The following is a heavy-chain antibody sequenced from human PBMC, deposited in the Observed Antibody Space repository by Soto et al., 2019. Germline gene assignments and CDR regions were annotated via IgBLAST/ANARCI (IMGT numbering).Heavy chain of an antibody. D-gene: IGHD6-13*01. V-gene: IGHV1-8*02. J-gene: IGHJ6*02. CDR3: ARGEREAAAGTGDMDV. Sequence: ASVKVSCKASGYTFTAFYIYWVRQATGQGLEWMGWMNPNSANTGYAQKFQGRVTMTRNTSISTAYMELSSLRSEDTAVYYCARGEREAAAGTGDMDVWGQ. CDR1: GYTFTAFY. CDR2: MNPNSANT.